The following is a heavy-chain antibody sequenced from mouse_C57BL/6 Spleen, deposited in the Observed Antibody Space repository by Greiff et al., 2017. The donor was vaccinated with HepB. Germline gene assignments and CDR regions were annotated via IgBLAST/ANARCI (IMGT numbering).Heavy chain of an antibody. CDR1: GYAFSSSW. V-gene: IGHV1-82*01. Sequence: VQLQQSGPELVKPGASVKISCKASGYAFSSSWMNWVKQRPGKGLEWIGRIYPGDGDTNYNGKFKGKATLTADKSSSTAYMQLSSLTSEDSAVYFCAKVLRAAMDYWGQGTSVTVSS. CDR2: IYPGDGDT. D-gene: IGHD2-12*01. CDR3: AKVLRAAMDY. J-gene: IGHJ4*01.